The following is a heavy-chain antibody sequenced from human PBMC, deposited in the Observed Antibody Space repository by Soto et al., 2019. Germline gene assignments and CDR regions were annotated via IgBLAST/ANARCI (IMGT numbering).Heavy chain of an antibody. CDR2: MNPNSGNT. CDR1: GYTFTSYD. D-gene: IGHD3-3*01. Sequence: ASVKVSCKASGYTFTSYDINWVRQATGQGLEWMGWMNPNSGNTGYAQKFQGRVTMTRNTSISTAYMELSSLRSEDTAVYYCARSEPAIVLRFLEWLQYYFDYWGQGTLVTVSS. CDR3: ARSEPAIVLRFLEWLQYYFDY. V-gene: IGHV1-8*01. J-gene: IGHJ4*02.